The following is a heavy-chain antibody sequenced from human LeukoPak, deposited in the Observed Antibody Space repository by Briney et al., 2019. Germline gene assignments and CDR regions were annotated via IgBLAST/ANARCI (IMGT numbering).Heavy chain of an antibody. CDR2: IYYSGST. D-gene: IGHD3-22*01. CDR3: ARRKYYYDSSGSRYAFDI. Sequence: SETLSLTCTISGGSISSYYWSWIRQPPGKGLEWIGYIYYSGSTNYNPSLKSRVTISVDTSKNQFSLKLSSVTAADTAVYYCARRKYYYDSSGSRYAFDIWGQGTMVTVSS. J-gene: IGHJ3*02. CDR1: GGSISSYY. V-gene: IGHV4-59*08.